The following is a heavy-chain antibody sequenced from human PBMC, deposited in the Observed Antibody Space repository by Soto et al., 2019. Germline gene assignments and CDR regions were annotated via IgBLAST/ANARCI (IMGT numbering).Heavy chain of an antibody. CDR1: GFTFSYYA. Sequence: PGGSLRLSCAASGFTFSYYAMNWVRQAPGKGLEWVSGITGSSGRTFYADSVKGRFTISRDNSKNTVYLQMNSVRADDTAVYYCAKEYTSTSRGSFDYWGQGALVTVSS. V-gene: IGHV3-23*01. D-gene: IGHD1-26*01. CDR3: AKEYTSTSRGSFDY. J-gene: IGHJ4*02. CDR2: ITGSSGRT.